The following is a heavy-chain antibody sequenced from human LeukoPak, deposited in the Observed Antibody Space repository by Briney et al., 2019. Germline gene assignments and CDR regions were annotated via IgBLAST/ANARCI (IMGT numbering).Heavy chain of an antibody. D-gene: IGHD6-13*01. CDR2: IWYDGSNK. J-gene: IGHJ4*02. V-gene: IGHV3-33*01. Sequence: GGSLRLSCAASGFTFSGYGMHWVRQAPGKGLEWVAVIWYDGSNKYYADSVKSRFTISRDNSKNTLFLQMNSLRAEDTAVYYCARGLTIAAAEVFDYWGQGTLVTVSS. CDR1: GFTFSGYG. CDR3: ARGLTIAAAEVFDY.